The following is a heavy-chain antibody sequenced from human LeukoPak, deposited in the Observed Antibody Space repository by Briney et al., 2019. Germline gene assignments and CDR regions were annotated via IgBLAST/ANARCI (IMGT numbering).Heavy chain of an antibody. J-gene: IGHJ4*02. CDR3: ARGLVLTYYYFES. D-gene: IGHD2-8*02. Sequence: PGGSLRLSCAASGFTFSIYSMNWVRQAPGKGLEWVSYISSSSSTIYYADSVKGRFTISRDNAKNSLYLQMNSLRAEDTAVYYCARGLVLTYYYFESWGQGTLVTVSS. CDR2: ISSSSSTI. CDR1: GFTFSIYS. V-gene: IGHV3-48*01.